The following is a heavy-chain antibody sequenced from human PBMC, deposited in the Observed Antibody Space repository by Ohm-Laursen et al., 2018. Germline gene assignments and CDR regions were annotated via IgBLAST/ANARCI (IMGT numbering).Heavy chain of an antibody. D-gene: IGHD2-15*01. V-gene: IGHV3-11*01. J-gene: IGHJ4*02. CDR3: STDRKGYCSGGSCLNY. Sequence: GSLRLSCAASGFTFSDYYMSWIRQAPGKGLEWVSYISSSGSTIYYADSVKGRFTISRDNAKNSLYLQMNSLRAEDTAVYYCSTDRKGYCSGGSCLNYWGQGTLVTVSS. CDR2: ISSSGSTI. CDR1: GFTFSDYY.